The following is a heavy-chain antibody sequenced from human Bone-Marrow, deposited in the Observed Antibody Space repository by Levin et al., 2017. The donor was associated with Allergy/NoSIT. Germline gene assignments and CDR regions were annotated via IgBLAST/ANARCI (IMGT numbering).Heavy chain of an antibody. CDR3: ARDWSFDRVGARTGNLDY. D-gene: IGHD1-26*01. CDR2: ISGHNGDT. J-gene: IGHJ4*02. V-gene: IGHV1-18*01. Sequence: GESLKISCTASGYTFTAFGISWVRQAPGQGPEWMGWISGHNGDTISADRFLGRVPMTTDTSTTTAYMEMRRLTSDDTAVYYCARDWSFDRVGARTGNLDYWGQGTLVTVSS. CDR1: GYTFTAFG.